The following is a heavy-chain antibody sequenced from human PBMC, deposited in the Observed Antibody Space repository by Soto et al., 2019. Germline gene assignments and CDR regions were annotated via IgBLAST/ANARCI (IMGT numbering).Heavy chain of an antibody. CDR2: ISGNGGST. D-gene: IGHD3-3*01. J-gene: IGHJ4*02. Sequence: PGGSLRLSCEASRFTFSTYAMSWVRQAPGKGLEWVSAISGNGGSTYYADSVKGRFTISRDNSKNTLYLQMNSLRAEDTAVYYCAKDALRILEWIPRYYFDYWGQGTLVTV. CDR1: RFTFSTYA. CDR3: AKDALRILEWIPRYYFDY. V-gene: IGHV3-23*01.